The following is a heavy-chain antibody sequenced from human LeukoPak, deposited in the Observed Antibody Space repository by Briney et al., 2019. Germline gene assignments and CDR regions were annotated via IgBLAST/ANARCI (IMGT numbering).Heavy chain of an antibody. Sequence: GGSLRLSCAASGFTFSSFAMQWGRQAPGKGLEWVADIWYNGSNKYYAESVKGRFTISRDNSKNMLYLQLNSLRAEDTAVYYCSRGGYGDYNNWFDPWGQGTLVIVSS. V-gene: IGHV3-33*01. J-gene: IGHJ5*02. D-gene: IGHD4-17*01. CDR2: IWYNGSNK. CDR1: GFTFSSFA. CDR3: SRGGYGDYNNWFDP.